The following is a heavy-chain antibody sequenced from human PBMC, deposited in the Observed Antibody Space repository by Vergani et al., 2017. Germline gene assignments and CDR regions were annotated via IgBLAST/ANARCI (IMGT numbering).Heavy chain of an antibody. CDR3: AREGGGFIAVAEGWFDP. J-gene: IGHJ5*02. Sequence: QMQLVQSGAEVKKTGSSVKVSCKASGYTFTYRYLHWVRQAPGQALEWMGWINTNTGNPTYAQGFTGRFVFSLDTSVSTAYLQISSLKAEDTAVYYCAREGGGFIAVAEGWFDPWGQGTLVTVSS. V-gene: IGHV7-4-1*02. CDR1: GYTFTYRY. D-gene: IGHD6-19*01. CDR2: INTNTGNP.